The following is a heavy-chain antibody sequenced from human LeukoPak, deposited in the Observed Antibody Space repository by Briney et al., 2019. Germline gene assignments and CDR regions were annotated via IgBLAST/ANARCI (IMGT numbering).Heavy chain of an antibody. CDR1: GYTFTSYG. Sequence: VASVKVSCKASGYTFTSYGISWVRQAPGQGLEWMGWISAYNGNTNYAQKLQGRVTMTTDTSTSTAYMELRSLRSDDTAVYYCARSGPLTTVTTYWFDPWGQGTLVTVSS. CDR2: ISAYNGNT. V-gene: IGHV1-18*01. J-gene: IGHJ5*02. D-gene: IGHD4-17*01. CDR3: ARSGPLTTVTTYWFDP.